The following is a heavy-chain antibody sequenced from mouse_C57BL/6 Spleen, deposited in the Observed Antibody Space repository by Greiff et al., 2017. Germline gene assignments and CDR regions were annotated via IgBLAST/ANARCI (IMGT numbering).Heavy chain of an antibody. Sequence: VQLQQSGTVLARPGASVKMSCKTSGYTFTSYWMHWVKQRPGQGLEWIGAIYPGNSDTSYNQKFKGKAKLTAVTSASTAYMELSSLTNEDSAVYYCTPIYYDYGNWYFDVWGTGTTVTVSS. CDR3: TPIYYDYGNWYFDV. CDR1: GYTFTSYW. V-gene: IGHV1-5*01. D-gene: IGHD2-4*01. J-gene: IGHJ1*03. CDR2: IYPGNSDT.